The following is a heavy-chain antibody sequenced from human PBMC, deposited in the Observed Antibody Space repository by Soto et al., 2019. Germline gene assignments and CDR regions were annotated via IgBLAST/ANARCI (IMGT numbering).Heavy chain of an antibody. Sequence: VQLLESGGGLVQPGGSLRLSCAASGFTFSSYAMSWVRQAPGKGLEWVAVISYDGSNKYYADSVKGRFTISRDNSKNTLYLQMNSLRAEDTAVYYCANGDYYDSSGYYYYYYGMDVWGQGTTVTVSS. J-gene: IGHJ6*02. CDR2: ISYDGSNK. CDR1: GFTFSSYA. D-gene: IGHD3-22*01. V-gene: IGHV3-30*18. CDR3: ANGDYYDSSGYYYYYYGMDV.